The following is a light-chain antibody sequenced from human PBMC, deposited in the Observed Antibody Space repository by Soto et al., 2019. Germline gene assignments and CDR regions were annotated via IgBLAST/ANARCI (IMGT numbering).Light chain of an antibody. CDR1: SSDVGGYNY. V-gene: IGLV2-14*01. CDR3: SSYTRTSPDV. Sequence: QSALTQPASVSGSPGQSITISCTGTSSDVGGYNYVSWYQQHPGKAPKLMIYDVSNRPSGVSNRFSGSKSGNTASLTISGLQAEEGAYYYSSSYTRTSPDVFGTGTKLPAL. J-gene: IGLJ1*01. CDR2: DVS.